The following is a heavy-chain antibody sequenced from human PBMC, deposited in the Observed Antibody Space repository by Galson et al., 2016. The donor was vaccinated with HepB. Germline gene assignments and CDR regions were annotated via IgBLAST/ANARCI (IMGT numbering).Heavy chain of an antibody. CDR3: TKEVIVVVVVADAFDI. V-gene: IGHV3-15*07. CDR2: IKSKIDGGTS. J-gene: IGHJ3*02. CDR1: GFTFKNAW. D-gene: IGHD2-15*01. Sequence: SLRLSCAASGFTFKNAWMNWVRQAPGKGLEWVGRIKSKIDGGTSYYAAPVKGRFTISRDDSKNTLYLQMSSLKTEDTAVYYCTKEVIVVVVVADAFDIWGQGTMVTVSS.